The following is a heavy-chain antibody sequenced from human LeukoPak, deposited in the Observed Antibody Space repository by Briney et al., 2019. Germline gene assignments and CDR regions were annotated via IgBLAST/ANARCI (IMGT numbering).Heavy chain of an antibody. CDR2: TYYSGST. Sequence: TSETLSLTCTVSGGSISSYYWSWIRQPPGKGLEWIGYTYYSGSTNYNPSLKGRVTISVDTSKNQFSLKLSSVTAADTAVYYCARYSIAAAGREYYFDYWGQGTLVAVSS. V-gene: IGHV4-59*01. D-gene: IGHD6-13*01. CDR3: ARYSIAAAGREYYFDY. CDR1: GGSISSYY. J-gene: IGHJ4*02.